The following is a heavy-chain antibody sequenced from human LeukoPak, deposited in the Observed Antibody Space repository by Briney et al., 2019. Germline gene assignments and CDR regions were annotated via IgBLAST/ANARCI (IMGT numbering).Heavy chain of an antibody. V-gene: IGHV1-24*01. CDR1: GYTLTELS. D-gene: IGHD3-10*01. Sequence: ASVKVSCKVSGYTLTELSMHWVRQAPGKGPEWMGGFDPEDGETIYAQKFQGRVTMTEDTSTDTAYMELSSLRSEDTAVYYCATSERITMVRPLPFDHWGQGTLVTVSS. CDR2: FDPEDGET. CDR3: ATSERITMVRPLPFDH. J-gene: IGHJ5*02.